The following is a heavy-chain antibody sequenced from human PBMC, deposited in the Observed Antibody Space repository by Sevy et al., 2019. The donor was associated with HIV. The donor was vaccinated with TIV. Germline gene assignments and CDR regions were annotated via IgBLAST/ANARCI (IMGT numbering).Heavy chain of an antibody. J-gene: IGHJ6*03. CDR1: GFTFSSYA. D-gene: IGHD2-21*01. CDR3: AKCFFTSIDAEYYYYMDV. V-gene: IGHV3-23*01. Sequence: GGSLRLSCAASGFTFSSYATSWVRQAPGKGLEWVSTISGSGDNTFYADSAKGRFTISRDNSKNTLYLQMNSLRAEDTAVYYCAKCFFTSIDAEYYYYMDVWGKGTTVTVSS. CDR2: ISGSGDNT.